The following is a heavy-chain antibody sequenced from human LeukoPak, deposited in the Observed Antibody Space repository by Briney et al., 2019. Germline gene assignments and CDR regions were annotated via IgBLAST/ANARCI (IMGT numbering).Heavy chain of an antibody. CDR1: GFTFSRYW. CDR3: AKSPKTGFPFDY. Sequence: GGSLRLSCAASGFTFSRYWMHWVRQAPGKGLVCVSRINSDGSSTSYADSVKGRFTISRDNAKNTLYLQMNSLRAEDTAVYYCAKSPKTGFPFDYWGKGTLVTVSS. V-gene: IGHV3-74*01. D-gene: IGHD1-1*01. J-gene: IGHJ4*02. CDR2: INSDGSST.